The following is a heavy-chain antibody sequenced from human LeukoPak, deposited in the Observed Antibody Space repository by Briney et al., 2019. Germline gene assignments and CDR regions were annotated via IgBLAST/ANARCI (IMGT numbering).Heavy chain of an antibody. Sequence: SDTLSLTCAVFGGSFSGYYWSWIRQPPGKGLEWIGYIYYSGSTNYNPSLKSRVTISVDTSKNQFSLKLSSVTAADTAVYYCARVTMVRGVPSYYYYMDVWGKGTTVTISS. D-gene: IGHD3-10*01. CDR2: IYYSGST. CDR1: GGSFSGYY. V-gene: IGHV4-59*07. J-gene: IGHJ6*03. CDR3: ARVTMVRGVPSYYYYMDV.